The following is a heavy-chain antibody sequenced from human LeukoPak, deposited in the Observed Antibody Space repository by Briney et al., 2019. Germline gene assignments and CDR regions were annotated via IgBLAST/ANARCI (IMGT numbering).Heavy chain of an antibody. CDR2: IYYSGST. D-gene: IGHD4-11*01. V-gene: IGHV4-59*01. Sequence: SETLSLTCTVSGGSISSYYWSWIGQPPGKGLEWIGYIYYSGSTNYNPSLKSRVTISVDTSKNQFSLKLSSVTAADTAVYYCARRLPYYYYYMDVWGKGTTVTVSS. CDR3: ARRLPYYYYYMDV. J-gene: IGHJ6*03. CDR1: GGSISSYY.